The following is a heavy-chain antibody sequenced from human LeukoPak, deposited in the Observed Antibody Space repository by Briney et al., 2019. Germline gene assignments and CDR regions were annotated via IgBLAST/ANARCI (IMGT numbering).Heavy chain of an antibody. J-gene: IGHJ4*02. D-gene: IGHD1-26*01. Sequence: GGSLRLSCAASGFTFTSYSMNWVRQAPGKGLEWVSTISGGGGSTYYADSVKGRFTISRDNSKNTPYLQVNSLRAEDTAVYYCAKGGKWDVTPFDYWGQGTLVTVSS. CDR1: GFTFTSYS. CDR2: ISGGGGST. V-gene: IGHV3-23*01. CDR3: AKGGKWDVTPFDY.